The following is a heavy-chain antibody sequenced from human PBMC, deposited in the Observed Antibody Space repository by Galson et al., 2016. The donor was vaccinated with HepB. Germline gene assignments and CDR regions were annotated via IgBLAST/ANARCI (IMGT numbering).Heavy chain of an antibody. V-gene: IGHV4-39*01. CDR3: ARGTPYLF. CDR1: GASINSGTYY. Sequence: ETLSLTCTVSGASINSGTYYWGWIRQPPGKGLEWIGSIHYSGTTYHNPSLKGRVTISVDTSKNQFSLKLRSVTAADTAVYYCARGTPYLFWGQGTLVTVSS. J-gene: IGHJ1*01. D-gene: IGHD3-10*01. CDR2: IHYSGTT.